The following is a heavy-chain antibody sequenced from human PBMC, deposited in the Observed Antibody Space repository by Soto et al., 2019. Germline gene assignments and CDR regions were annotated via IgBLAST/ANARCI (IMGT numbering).Heavy chain of an antibody. CDR3: ARVERGTATTVVDAFDI. Sequence: QVQLQQWGAGLLKPSETLSLTCAVYGGFVSSGSYYWSWIRQPPGKGLEWIGEMSHSGVTHFNPSLKSRVTISVDTSKNQFSLKMSSVTAADTALYYCARVERGTATTVVDAFDIWGPGTIVTVSS. D-gene: IGHD1-1*01. CDR1: GGFVSSGSYY. V-gene: IGHV4-34*01. J-gene: IGHJ3*02. CDR2: MSHSGVT.